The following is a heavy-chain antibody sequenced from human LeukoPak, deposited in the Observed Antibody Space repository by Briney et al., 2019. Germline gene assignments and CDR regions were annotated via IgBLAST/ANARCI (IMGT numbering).Heavy chain of an antibody. V-gene: IGHV4-59*01. Sequence: TSETLSLTCTVSGGSISNYYWSWIRQPPGKGLEWIGYIYYSGSTNYNPSLKSRVTISVDTSNNQFSLKMSSVTAADTAVYYCARARIAVSYFDYWGQGALVTVSS. CDR1: GGSISNYY. J-gene: IGHJ4*02. CDR3: ARARIAVSYFDY. D-gene: IGHD6-6*01. CDR2: IYYSGST.